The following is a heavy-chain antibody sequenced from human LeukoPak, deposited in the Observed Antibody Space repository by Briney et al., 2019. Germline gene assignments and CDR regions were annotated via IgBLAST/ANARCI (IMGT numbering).Heavy chain of an antibody. CDR3: ARVRPGSSGSYYRTS. CDR2: ITSGGGFK. J-gene: IGHJ4*02. CDR1: GFTFSDFH. Sequence: GGSLRLSCVGAGFTFSDFHMSWIRQAPGKGLEWVSYITSGGGFKYYADSVKGRFSISRDDSKNSVFLQMNSLRVEDTAVYYCARVRPGSSGSYYRTSWGQGTLVTVSS. D-gene: IGHD3-22*01. V-gene: IGHV3-11*04.